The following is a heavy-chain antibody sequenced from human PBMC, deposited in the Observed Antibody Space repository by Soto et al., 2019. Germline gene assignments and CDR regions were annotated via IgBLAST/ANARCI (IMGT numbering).Heavy chain of an antibody. Sequence: EVQLVESGGGLVQPGGSLRLSCVDSGFTFSSYWMHWVRQVPGKGLVWVSRINSDGSSTAYADSVRSRFTISRDNTKHTLYLEMHSLRADDTAVYYCTRDSFTVLAWGQGTLVTVSA. V-gene: IGHV3-74*01. D-gene: IGHD4-17*01. J-gene: IGHJ5*02. CDR1: GFTFSSYW. CDR3: TRDSFTVLA. CDR2: INSDGSST.